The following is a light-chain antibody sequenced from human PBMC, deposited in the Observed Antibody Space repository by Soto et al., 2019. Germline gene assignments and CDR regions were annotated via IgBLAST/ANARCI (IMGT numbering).Light chain of an antibody. CDR2: DAS. CDR3: QQYNSYWT. Sequence: IQMTHSPSSLSASWGDIVTITFRASQGIRNDLGWYQQKPGKAPKLLIYDASSLESGVPSRFSGSGSGTEFTLTISSLQPDDFATYYCQQYNSYWTFGQGTKVDIK. J-gene: IGKJ1*01. CDR1: QGIRND. V-gene: IGKV1-17*01.